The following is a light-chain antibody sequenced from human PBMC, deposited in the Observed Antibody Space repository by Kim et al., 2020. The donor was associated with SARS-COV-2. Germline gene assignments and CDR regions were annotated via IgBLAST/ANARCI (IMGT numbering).Light chain of an antibody. J-gene: IGKJ4*01. V-gene: IGKV1-27*01. CDR2: AAS. CDR1: QGISNY. Sequence: DIQMTQSPSSLTASVGDRVTITCRASQGISNYLAWYQQKPGKVPKLLIYAASTLQSGVPSRFSGSGSGTDFTPTISSLQPEDVGTYYCQDYNGAPITFGGGTKVDIK. CDR3: QDYNGAPIT.